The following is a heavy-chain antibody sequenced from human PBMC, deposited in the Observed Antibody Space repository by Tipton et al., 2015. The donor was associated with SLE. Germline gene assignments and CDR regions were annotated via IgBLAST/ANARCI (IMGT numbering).Heavy chain of an antibody. Sequence: TLSLTCAVYGGSFSGYYWSWIRQPPGKGLEWIGYIYYSGSTNYNPSLKSRVTISVDTSKNQFSLKLSSVTAADTAVYYCARFDSSGYYPPAEYFQHWGQGTLVTVSS. V-gene: IGHV4-59*01. CDR1: GGSFSGYY. D-gene: IGHD3-22*01. CDR3: ARFDSSGYYPPAEYFQH. J-gene: IGHJ1*01. CDR2: IYYSGST.